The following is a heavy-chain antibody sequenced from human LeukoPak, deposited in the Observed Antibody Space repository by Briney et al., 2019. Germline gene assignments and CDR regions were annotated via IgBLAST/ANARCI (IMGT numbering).Heavy chain of an antibody. Sequence: PSETLSLTCTVSGGSISSGDYYWSWIRQPPGEGLEWIGYIYYSGSTYYNPSLKSRVTISVDTSKNQFSLKLSSVTAADTAVYYCARNAGSGYYGPDNWFDPWGQGTLVTVSS. CDR3: ARNAGSGYYGPDNWFDP. CDR2: IYYSGST. CDR1: GGSISSGDYY. J-gene: IGHJ5*02. D-gene: IGHD3-22*01. V-gene: IGHV4-30-4*01.